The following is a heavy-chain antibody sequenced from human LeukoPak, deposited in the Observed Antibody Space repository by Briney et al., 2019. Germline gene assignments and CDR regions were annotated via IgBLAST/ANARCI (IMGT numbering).Heavy chain of an antibody. CDR3: ASIAVADPAGAFDI. Sequence: GGSLRLSCAAGGFTFSSYSMKWVRQAPGKGLEWVSYIISSSSTIYYADSVKGRFTISRDNGKNSLYLQMNSLRDEDTAVYYCASIAVADPAGAFDIWGQGTMVTVSS. CDR1: GFTFSSYS. CDR2: IISSSSTI. V-gene: IGHV3-48*02. J-gene: IGHJ3*02. D-gene: IGHD6-19*01.